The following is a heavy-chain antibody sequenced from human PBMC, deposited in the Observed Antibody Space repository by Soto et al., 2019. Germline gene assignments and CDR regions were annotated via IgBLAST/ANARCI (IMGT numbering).Heavy chain of an antibody. Sequence: SETLSLTCTVSGGSISRSSYSWGWIRQPPGKGLEWIGTIYYSGSTYYNPPLKSRVTISVDTSKNQFSLKLSSVTAADTAVYYCATRQGGSYNWFDPWGQGTLVTVSS. CDR3: ATRQGGSYNWFDP. CDR2: IYYSGST. D-gene: IGHD2-15*01. J-gene: IGHJ5*02. CDR1: GGSISRSSYS. V-gene: IGHV4-39*01.